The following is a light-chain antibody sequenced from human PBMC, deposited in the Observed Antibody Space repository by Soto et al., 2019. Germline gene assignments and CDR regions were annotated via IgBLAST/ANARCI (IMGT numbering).Light chain of an antibody. CDR2: WAS. V-gene: IGKV4-1*01. CDR1: HSVLYSSNNKSY. J-gene: IGKJ3*01. CDR3: QQYYSTPPT. Sequence: DIVMTQSPDSLAVSLGERATINCKSIHSVLYSSNNKSYLAWYQQKPGQTPKLLIYWASTRESGVPDRFSGSGSGTDFTLTISSLQAEDVAVYYCQQYYSTPPTFGPGTNVD.